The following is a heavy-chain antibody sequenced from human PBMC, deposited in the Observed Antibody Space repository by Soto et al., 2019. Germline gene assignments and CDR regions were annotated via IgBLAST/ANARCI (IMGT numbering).Heavy chain of an antibody. D-gene: IGHD5-12*01. V-gene: IGHV4-34*01. CDR3: VMATIVRKLDY. Sequence: PSETLSLTCAVYGGSFSGYYWSWIRQPPGKGLEWIGEINHSGSTNYNPSLKSRVTISVDTSKNQFSLKLSSVTAADTAVNYCVMATIVRKLDYWGQGTLVTVSS. J-gene: IGHJ4*02. CDR1: GGSFSGYY. CDR2: INHSGST.